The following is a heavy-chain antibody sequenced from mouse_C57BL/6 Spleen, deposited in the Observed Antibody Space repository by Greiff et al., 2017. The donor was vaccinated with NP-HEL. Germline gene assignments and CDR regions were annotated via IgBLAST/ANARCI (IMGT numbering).Heavy chain of an antibody. Sequence: VQLQQPGAELVRPGSSVKLSCKASGYTFTSYWMHWVKQRPIQGLEWIGNIDPSDSETHYNQKFKDKATLTVAKSSSTAYMPLSSLTSEDAAVYYCADGGYCDVWGKGTTVTVSS. CDR2: IDPSDSET. CDR1: GYTFTSYW. CDR3: ADGGYCDV. J-gene: IGHJ1*03. D-gene: IGHD2-3*01. V-gene: IGHV1-52*01.